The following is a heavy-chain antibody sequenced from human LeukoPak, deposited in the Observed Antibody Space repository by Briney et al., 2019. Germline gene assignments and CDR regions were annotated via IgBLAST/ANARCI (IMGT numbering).Heavy chain of an antibody. CDR3: VRIPNSANFPNWFDP. V-gene: IGHV3-21*01. J-gene: IGHJ5*02. CDR2: ISSSGDHI. CDR1: GSTFSTST. Sequence: GESLRLSCAASGSTFSTSTMNWVRQAPGKGLEWVSSISSSGDHIYYADSVKGRFTISRDNAKNSLYLQMDSLRAEDTALYYCVRIPNSANFPNWFDPWGQGTLVTVSS. D-gene: IGHD2/OR15-2a*01.